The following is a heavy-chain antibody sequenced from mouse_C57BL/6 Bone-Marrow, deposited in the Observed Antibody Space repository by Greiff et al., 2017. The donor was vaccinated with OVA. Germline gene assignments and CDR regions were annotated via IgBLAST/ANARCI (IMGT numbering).Heavy chain of an antibody. J-gene: IGHJ4*01. CDR2: IRSKSNNYAT. CDR1: GFSFNTYA. Sequence: GGGLVQPKGSLKLSCAASGFSFNTYAMNWVRQAPGKGLEWAARIRSKSNNYATYYADSVKDRFTISRDDSESMLYLQMNNLKTEDAAMYYCVRRTGGYAMDYWGQGTSVTVSS. V-gene: IGHV10-1*01. CDR3: VRRTGGYAMDY.